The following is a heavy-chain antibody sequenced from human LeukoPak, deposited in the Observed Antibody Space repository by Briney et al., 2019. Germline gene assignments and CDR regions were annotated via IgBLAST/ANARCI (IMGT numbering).Heavy chain of an antibody. V-gene: IGHV3-48*03. CDR1: GFTFGSYE. Sequence: PGGSLRLSCTPSGFTFGSYEMHWVRQAPGKGLEWVSYITSSGRTIYYANSVKGRFTISRDNAKNSPYLQMSSLRAEDTAVYYCVREGAYCSGASCYFDYWGQGTLVTVSS. D-gene: IGHD2-15*01. J-gene: IGHJ4*02. CDR2: ITSSGRTI. CDR3: VREGAYCSGASCYFDY.